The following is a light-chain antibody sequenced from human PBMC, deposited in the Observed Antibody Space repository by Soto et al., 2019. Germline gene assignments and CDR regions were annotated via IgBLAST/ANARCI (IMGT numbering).Light chain of an antibody. CDR1: QTISSW. CDR3: QHYNSYSEA. J-gene: IGKJ1*01. V-gene: IGKV1-5*03. CDR2: KAS. Sequence: DIQMTQSPSTLSGSVGDRVTITCRASQTISSWLAWYQQKPGKAPKLLIYKASTLKSGVPSRVSGSGSGTEVTLTISSLQPDDFATYDCQHYNSYSEAFGQGTKVDIK.